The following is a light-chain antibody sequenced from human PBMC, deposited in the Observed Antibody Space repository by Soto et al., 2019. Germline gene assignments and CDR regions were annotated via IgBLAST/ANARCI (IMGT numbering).Light chain of an antibody. CDR3: QKYNGAPWT. V-gene: IGKV1-27*01. CDR2: AAS. J-gene: IGKJ1*01. CDR1: QGISNY. Sequence: DIQMTQSPSSLSASVGDRVTITCRASQGISNYLAWYQQKPGKVPKLLIYAASTLQSGVPSRFSGSGSGTDFTLIISSLQPEDVPTYYCQKYNGAPWTFGQGTKVDIE.